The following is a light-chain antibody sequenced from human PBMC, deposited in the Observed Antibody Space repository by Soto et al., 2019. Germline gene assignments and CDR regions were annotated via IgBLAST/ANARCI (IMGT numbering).Light chain of an antibody. Sequence: DIQMTQSPSSLSASVGDRVTITCQANQDISNHLNWYQQKPGKAPKVLIYDASTLERGVPSRFSGSGSGTDFTFTISSLKHADIETSYCQQYDNLLSFGGGTKVDIK. CDR1: QDISNH. CDR3: QQYDNLLS. CDR2: DAS. J-gene: IGKJ4*01. V-gene: IGKV1-33*01.